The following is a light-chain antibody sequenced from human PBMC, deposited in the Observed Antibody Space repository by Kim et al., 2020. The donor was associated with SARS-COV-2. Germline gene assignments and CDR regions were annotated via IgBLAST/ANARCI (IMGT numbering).Light chain of an antibody. CDR1: QSVSRN. Sequence: SVWERATLSRRGSQSVSRNYAWDRHKPGQAHRPLIYVTSARATGIRATFSGSGSGTEFKLSISIMQSEADAVDYCYQYNNWHPRTFGQGTKVDIK. CDR2: VTS. CDR3: YQYNNWHPRT. J-gene: IGKJ1*01. V-gene: IGKV3-15*01.